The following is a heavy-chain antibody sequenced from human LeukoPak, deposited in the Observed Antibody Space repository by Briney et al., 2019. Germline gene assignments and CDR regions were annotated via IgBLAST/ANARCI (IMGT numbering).Heavy chain of an antibody. J-gene: IGHJ4*02. CDR1: GFTFSSYG. Sequence: RLGGSLRLSCAASGFTFSSYGMHWVRQAPGKGLEWVAVIWYDGSNKYYADSVKGRFTISRDNSKNTLYLQMNSLRAEDTAVYYCARESVLLWFGEVERGYYLDYWGQGTLVTVSS. D-gene: IGHD3-10*01. CDR2: IWYDGSNK. V-gene: IGHV3-33*01. CDR3: ARESVLLWFGEVERGYYLDY.